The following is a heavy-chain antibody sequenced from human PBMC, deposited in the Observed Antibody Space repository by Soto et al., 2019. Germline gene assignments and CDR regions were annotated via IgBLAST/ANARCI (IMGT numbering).Heavy chain of an antibody. CDR2: IIPILGIA. CDR3: ARDTPVYDYIWGSYRWSAFDI. Sequence: ASVKVSCKASGGTFSSYTISWVRQAPGQGLEWMGRIIPILGIANYAQKFQGRVTITADKSTSTAYMELSSLRSEDTAVYYCARDTPVYDYIWGSYRWSAFDIWGQGTMVTVSS. J-gene: IGHJ3*02. V-gene: IGHV1-69*04. D-gene: IGHD3-16*02. CDR1: GGTFSSYT.